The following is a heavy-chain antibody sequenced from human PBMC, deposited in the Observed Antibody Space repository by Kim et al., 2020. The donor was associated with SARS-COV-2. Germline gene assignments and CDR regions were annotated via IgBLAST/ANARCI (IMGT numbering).Heavy chain of an antibody. Sequence: ASVKVSCKASGYTFTGYYMHWVRQAPGQGLEWMGWINPNSGGTNYAQKFQGRVTMTRDTSISTAYMELSRLRSDDTAVYYCAREYYDFWSGYSSYYYYYYYMDVWGKGTTVTVSS. J-gene: IGHJ6*03. V-gene: IGHV1-2*02. CDR1: GYTFTGYY. CDR2: INPNSGGT. D-gene: IGHD3-3*01. CDR3: AREYYDFWSGYSSYYYYYYYMDV.